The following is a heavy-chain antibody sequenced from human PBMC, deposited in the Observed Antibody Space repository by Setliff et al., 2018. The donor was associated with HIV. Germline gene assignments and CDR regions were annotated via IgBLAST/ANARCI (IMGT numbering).Heavy chain of an antibody. CDR2: ISGSGDST. V-gene: IGHV3-23*01. Sequence: PGGSLRLSCAASGFTFSSYAITWVRQAPGKGLEWVSAISGSGDSTFYADSVQGRFTISRDNSKNTLYLQMNSLRAEDTAVYYCARREYYGSGSYGFDSWGQGTLVTVSS. D-gene: IGHD3-10*01. J-gene: IGHJ4*02. CDR3: ARREYYGSGSYGFDS. CDR1: GFTFSSYA.